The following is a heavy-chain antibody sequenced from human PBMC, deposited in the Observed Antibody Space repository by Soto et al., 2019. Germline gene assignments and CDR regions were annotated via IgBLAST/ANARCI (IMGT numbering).Heavy chain of an antibody. V-gene: IGHV1-18*04. Sequence: QVQLVQSGVEVKKSGASVKVSCKASGYTFSSFGISWVRQVPGQGLEWMGWISTNDGHTNYAQKFQGRVTMTTDTSTSTVYMDLRSLRSDDTAVYYCARGVRNIFVRGGVMDVWGQGTMVTVSS. CDR3: ARGVRNIFVRGGVMDV. D-gene: IGHD3-10*01. CDR2: ISTNDGHT. CDR1: GYTFSSFG. J-gene: IGHJ6*02.